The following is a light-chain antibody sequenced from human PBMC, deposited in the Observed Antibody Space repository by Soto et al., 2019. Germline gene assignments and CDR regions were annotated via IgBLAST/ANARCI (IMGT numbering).Light chain of an antibody. J-gene: IGKJ2*01. CDR2: HAS. CDR1: QNIRERF. V-gene: IGKV3-20*01. Sequence: EIVLTQSPGTLSLSPGERATLSCRASQNIRERFLAWYQQKPGQAPRLLIYHASFVTTGIPDRFSGSGSGTDFTLTISSLEPEDFAVYYCQQYSGSPYTFGQGTKLEIK. CDR3: QQYSGSPYT.